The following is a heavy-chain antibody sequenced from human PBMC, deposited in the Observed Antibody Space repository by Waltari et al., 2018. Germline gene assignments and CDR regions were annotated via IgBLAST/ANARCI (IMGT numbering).Heavy chain of an antibody. CDR2: ISSSSSYI. CDR1: GFTFSSYS. J-gene: IGHJ5*02. V-gene: IGHV3-21*01. D-gene: IGHD3-3*01. CDR3: ARDTRLDDFWSGYYLNWFDP. Sequence: EVQLVESGGGLVKPGGSLRLSCAASGFTFSSYSMNWVRQAPGKGLEWVSSISSSSSYIYYADSGKGRFTISRDNAKNSLYLQMNSLRAEDTAVYYCARDTRLDDFWSGYYLNWFDPWGQGTLVTVSS.